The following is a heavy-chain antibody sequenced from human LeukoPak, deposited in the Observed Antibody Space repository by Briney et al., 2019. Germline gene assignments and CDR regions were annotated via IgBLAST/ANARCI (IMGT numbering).Heavy chain of an antibody. J-gene: IGHJ6*03. CDR3: AKMPTGTTKRGYYYYYMDV. D-gene: IGHD1-1*01. Sequence: GGSLRLSCAASGFTFSSYGMHWVRQAPGKGLEWVAFTRYDGSNKYYADSVKGRFTISRDNSKNTLYLQMNSLRAEDTAVYYCAKMPTGTTKRGYYYYYMDVWGKGTTVTVSS. V-gene: IGHV3-30*02. CDR2: TRYDGSNK. CDR1: GFTFSSYG.